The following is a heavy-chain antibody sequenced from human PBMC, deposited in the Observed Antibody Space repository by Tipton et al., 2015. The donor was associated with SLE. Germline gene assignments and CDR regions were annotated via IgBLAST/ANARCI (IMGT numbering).Heavy chain of an antibody. J-gene: IGHJ4*02. V-gene: IGHV3-21*03. CDR2: IIRSSSYI. CDR1: GFTFSTYT. D-gene: IGHD3-9*01. CDR3: ARDPHPLTGYYPDFDY. Sequence: SLRLSCEASGFTFSTYTMNWVRQAPGKGLEWVSSIIRSSSYIAYADSVKGRFTISRDNAKNSLYLQMNSLRAEDTAVYYCARDPHPLTGYYPDFDYWGQGTLVTVSS.